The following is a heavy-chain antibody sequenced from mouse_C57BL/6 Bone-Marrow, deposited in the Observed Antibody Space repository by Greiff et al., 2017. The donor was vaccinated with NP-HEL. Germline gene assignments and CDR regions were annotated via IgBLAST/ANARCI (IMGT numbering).Heavy chain of an antibody. Sequence: EVQRVESGGGLVQPKGSLKLSCAASGFSFNTYAMNWVRQAPGKGLEWVARIRSKSNNYATYYADSVKDRFTISRDDSESMLYLQMNNLETEDTAMYYCVSLGSWFAYWGQGTLVTVSA. CDR3: VSLGSWFAY. CDR2: IRSKSNNYAT. CDR1: GFSFNTYA. D-gene: IGHD4-1*01. V-gene: IGHV10-1*01. J-gene: IGHJ3*01.